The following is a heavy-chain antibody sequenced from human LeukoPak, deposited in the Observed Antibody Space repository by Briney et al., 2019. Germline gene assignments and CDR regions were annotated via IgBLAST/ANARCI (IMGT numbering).Heavy chain of an antibody. J-gene: IGHJ4*02. D-gene: IGHD6-19*01. CDR2: INQDGDRT. CDR1: RLTFSHYW. CDR3: ATLVFSGGWCPGY. V-gene: IGHV3-7*01. Sequence: GGSLRLSCAASRLTFSHYWMSWVRQAPGKGLEWVAAINQDGDRTEYVDSVKGRFSISRDSATSSWDLQMSSLRVDDTALYYCATLVFSGGWCPGYWGQGTLVTVSS.